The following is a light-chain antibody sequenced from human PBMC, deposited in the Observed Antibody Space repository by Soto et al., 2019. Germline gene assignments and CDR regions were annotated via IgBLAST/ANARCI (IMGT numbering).Light chain of an antibody. Sequence: DIVMTESPESLAVSLGERATINCKSSQSILYSSNNKNYLAWYQQKPGQPPKLLIYWASTRESGVPDRFSGSGSGTVFTLTISSLQAEDVAVYYCQQYYSTPYTFGQGTKLEIK. V-gene: IGKV4-1*01. CDR2: WAS. CDR3: QQYYSTPYT. CDR1: QSILYSSNNKNY. J-gene: IGKJ2*01.